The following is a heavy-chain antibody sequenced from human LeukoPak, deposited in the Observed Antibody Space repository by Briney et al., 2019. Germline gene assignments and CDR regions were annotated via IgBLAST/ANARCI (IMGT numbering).Heavy chain of an antibody. Sequence: GGSLRLSCAASGFTVSSNYMSWVRQAPGKGLEWVSVFYSGGTTYYADSVKGRFTISRDNSKNTLYLQMNSLRAKDTAVYYCARIDYGDYVEYWGQGTLVTVSS. CDR1: GFTVSSNY. CDR3: ARIDYGDYVEY. CDR2: FYSGGTT. J-gene: IGHJ4*02. D-gene: IGHD4-17*01. V-gene: IGHV3-66*01.